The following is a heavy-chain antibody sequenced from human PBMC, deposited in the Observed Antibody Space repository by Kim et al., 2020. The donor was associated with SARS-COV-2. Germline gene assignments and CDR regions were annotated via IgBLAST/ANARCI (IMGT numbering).Heavy chain of an antibody. Sequence: GGSLRLSCAASGFTFSSYAMHWVRQAPGKGLEWVAVISYDGSNKYYADSVKGRFTISRDNSKNTLYLQMNSLRAEDTAVYYCARGLVLRFLEWSSGWFDPWGQGTLVTVSS. D-gene: IGHD3-3*01. CDR1: GFTFSSYA. V-gene: IGHV3-30-3*01. CDR3: ARGLVLRFLEWSSGWFDP. J-gene: IGHJ5*02. CDR2: ISYDGSNK.